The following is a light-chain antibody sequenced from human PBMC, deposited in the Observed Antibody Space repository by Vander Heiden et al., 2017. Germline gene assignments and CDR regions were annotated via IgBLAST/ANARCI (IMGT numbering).Light chain of an antibody. CDR3: QQSYSTPRT. J-gene: IGKJ2*01. Sequence: DIQMTQSPSSLSAYVGGRVTITCRASQSTSSYLNWYQQKPGKAPKLLIYAASSLQSGVPSRFSGSGSGTDFTLTISSLQPEDFATYYCQQSYSTPRTFGQGTKLEIK. CDR1: QSTSSY. V-gene: IGKV1-39*01. CDR2: AAS.